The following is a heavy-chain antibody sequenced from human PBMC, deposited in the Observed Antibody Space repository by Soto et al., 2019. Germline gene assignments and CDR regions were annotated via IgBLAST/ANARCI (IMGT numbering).Heavy chain of an antibody. CDR1: GFTFSSYW. CDR2: INSDGSST. D-gene: IGHD4-17*01. J-gene: IGHJ4*02. Sequence: GGSLRLSCAASGFTFSSYWMHWVRQAPGKGLVWVSRINSDGSSTSYADSVEGRFTISRDNAKNTLYLQMNSLRAEDTAVYYCARAYGDYDAFDYWGQGTLVTVSS. CDR3: ARAYGDYDAFDY. V-gene: IGHV3-74*01.